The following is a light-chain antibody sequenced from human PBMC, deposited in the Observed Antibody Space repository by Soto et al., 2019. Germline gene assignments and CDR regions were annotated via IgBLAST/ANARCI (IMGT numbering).Light chain of an antibody. CDR3: AAWDDSLSGRGWV. CDR2: RND. Sequence: QSVLTQPPSASGTPGQRVTIFCSGSSSNIGSNYVYWYQQLPGTAPKLLIYRNDQRPSGVPDRFSGSKSATSASLAISGLRSEDEADYYCAAWDDSLSGRGWVFGGGTKVTVL. CDR1: SSNIGSNY. J-gene: IGLJ3*02. V-gene: IGLV1-47*01.